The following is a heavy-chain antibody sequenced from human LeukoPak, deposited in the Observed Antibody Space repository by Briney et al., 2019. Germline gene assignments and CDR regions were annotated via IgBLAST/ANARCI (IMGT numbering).Heavy chain of an antibody. Sequence: SETLSLTCAVYGGSFSGYYWSWIRQPPGKGLEWIGETNHSGSTNYNPSLKSRVTISVDTSKNQFSLKLSSVTAADTAVYYCAREFAIRNRRFYYFDYWGQGTLVTVSS. J-gene: IGHJ4*02. CDR3: AREFAIRNRRFYYFDY. CDR2: TNHSGST. D-gene: IGHD2/OR15-2a*01. CDR1: GGSFSGYY. V-gene: IGHV4-34*01.